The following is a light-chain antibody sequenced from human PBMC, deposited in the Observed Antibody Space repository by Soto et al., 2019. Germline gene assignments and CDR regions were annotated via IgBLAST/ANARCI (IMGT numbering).Light chain of an antibody. Sequence: QSALPQPASVSGSPGQSITISCTGTSSDVGGYNYVSWYQQHPGKAPKLMIYEVSNRPSGVSNRSSGSKSGNTASLTISGLQAEDEADYYCSSYTSSSTLVFGGGTK. J-gene: IGLJ2*01. CDR2: EVS. CDR1: SSDVGGYNY. CDR3: SSYTSSSTLV. V-gene: IGLV2-14*01.